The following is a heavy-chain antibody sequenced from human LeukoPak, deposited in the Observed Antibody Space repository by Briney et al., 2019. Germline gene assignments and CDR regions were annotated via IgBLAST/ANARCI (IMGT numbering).Heavy chain of an antibody. CDR3: ARIRSSGWYFYYYGMDV. V-gene: IGHV4-59*08. Sequence: SETLSLTCTVSGGSISSYYWSWIRQPPGKGLEWIGYIYYSGSTNYNPSPKSRVTISVDTSKNQFSLKLSSVTAADTAVYYCARIRSSGWYFYYYGMDVWGQGTTVTVSS. J-gene: IGHJ6*02. CDR1: GGSISSYY. CDR2: IYYSGST. D-gene: IGHD6-19*01.